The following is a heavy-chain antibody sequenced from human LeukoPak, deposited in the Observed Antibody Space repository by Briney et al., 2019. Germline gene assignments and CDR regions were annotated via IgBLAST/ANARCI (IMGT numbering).Heavy chain of an antibody. Sequence: GASVKVSCKASGYTFTGYYMHWVRQAPGQGLEWMGRINPNSGGTNYAQKFQGRVTMTRDMSISTAYMELSRLRSDDTAVYYCARDLFGVVITKDYWGQGTLVTVSS. V-gene: IGHV1-2*06. CDR3: ARDLFGVVITKDY. J-gene: IGHJ4*02. D-gene: IGHD3-3*01. CDR1: GYTFTGYY. CDR2: INPNSGGT.